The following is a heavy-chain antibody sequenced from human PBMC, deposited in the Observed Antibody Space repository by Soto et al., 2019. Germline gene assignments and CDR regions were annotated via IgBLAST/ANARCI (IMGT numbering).Heavy chain of an antibody. Sequence: GGSLRLSCAASGFTFSSYAMSWVRRAPGKGLEWVSVISGSGASTYYADSLKGRFTISRDNSKNTLYLQMNSLRAEDTAVYYCAKSGSGWTTYYFDYWGQGTLVTVSS. J-gene: IGHJ4*02. CDR2: ISGSGAST. CDR1: GFTFSSYA. CDR3: AKSGSGWTTYYFDY. D-gene: IGHD6-19*01. V-gene: IGHV3-23*01.